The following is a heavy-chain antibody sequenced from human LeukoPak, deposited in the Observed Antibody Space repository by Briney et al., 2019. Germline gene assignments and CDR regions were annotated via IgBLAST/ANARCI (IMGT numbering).Heavy chain of an antibody. V-gene: IGHV3-7*04. CDR1: GFTFSSYW. CDR2: IKQDGRKK. Sequence: GGSLRLSCAASGFTFSSYWMSWVRQAPGKGLEWVANIKQDGRKKYYVDSVKGRFTISRDSAQNSLYLQMNSLRAEDTAVYYCARDLRNYDILTGFYYYYGMDVWGQGTTVTASS. CDR3: ARDLRNYDILTGFYYYYGMDV. D-gene: IGHD3-9*01. J-gene: IGHJ6*02.